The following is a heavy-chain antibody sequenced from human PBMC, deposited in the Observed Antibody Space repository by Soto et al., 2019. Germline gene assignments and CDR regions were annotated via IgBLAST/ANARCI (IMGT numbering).Heavy chain of an antibody. CDR3: ARVRVRGVINYYYYGMDV. CDR1: GFTFSSYS. J-gene: IGHJ6*02. D-gene: IGHD3-10*01. Sequence: GGSLRLSCAASGFTFSSYSMNWVRQAPGKGLEWVSSISSSSSYIYYADSVKGRFTISRDNAKNSLYLQMNSLRAEDTAVYYCARVRVRGVINYYYYGMDVWGQGTTVTVSS. CDR2: ISSSSSYI. V-gene: IGHV3-21*01.